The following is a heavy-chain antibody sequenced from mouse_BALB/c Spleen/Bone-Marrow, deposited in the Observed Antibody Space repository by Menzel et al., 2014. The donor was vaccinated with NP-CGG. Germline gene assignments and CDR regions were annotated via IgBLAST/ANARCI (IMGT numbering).Heavy chain of an antibody. CDR2: ILPGSGTA. CDR3: ARASVVPYYFDF. J-gene: IGHJ2*01. Sequence: QVHVKQSGAELMKPGASVKISCKATGYTFSNYWMDWVKQRPGHGLEWIGEILPGSGTANYNEKFKGKATFTADTPSNTAYMQLSSLTSEDSALYYCARASVVPYYFDFWGQGTTLTVSS. V-gene: IGHV1-9*01. CDR1: GYTFSNYW. D-gene: IGHD1-1*01.